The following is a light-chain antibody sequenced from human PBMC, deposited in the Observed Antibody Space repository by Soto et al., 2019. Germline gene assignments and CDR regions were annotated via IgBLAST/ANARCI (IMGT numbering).Light chain of an antibody. V-gene: IGKV3-20*01. CDR1: QSVSSSY. J-gene: IGKJ5*01. CDR3: QQYGSSLPVT. CDR2: GAS. Sequence: EIVLTQSPGTLSLSPGERATLSCRASQSVSSSYLAWYQQKPGQAPRLLIYGASSRATGIPARFSGSGSVTDFTLTISRLEPEDFAVYYCQQYGSSLPVTFGQGTRLEIK.